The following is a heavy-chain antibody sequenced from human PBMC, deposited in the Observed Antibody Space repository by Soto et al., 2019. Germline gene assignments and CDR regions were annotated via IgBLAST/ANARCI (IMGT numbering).Heavy chain of an antibody. Sequence: QITLKESGPTLVKPTQTLTLTCPFSGFSLSTSGVGVGWIRQPPGTALEWLALLYGDDDKRYSPSLKSRLTITKDTSKNPVVLTMTNMDPVDTATYYCAHSASSSWPSYSFDYWGQGTLVTVSS. CDR3: AHSASSSWPSYSFDY. J-gene: IGHJ4*02. V-gene: IGHV2-5*02. CDR1: GFSLSTSGVG. D-gene: IGHD6-13*01. CDR2: LYGDDDK.